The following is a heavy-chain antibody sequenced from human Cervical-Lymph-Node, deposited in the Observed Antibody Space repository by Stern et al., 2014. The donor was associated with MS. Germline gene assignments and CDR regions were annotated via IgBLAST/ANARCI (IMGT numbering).Heavy chain of an antibody. D-gene: IGHD6-19*01. CDR2: VDWDADT. V-gene: IGHV2-70*01. CDR3: ARLRDDSSWLAGRAGWFDP. CDR1: GFSLVSRGMS. Sequence: QVTLRESGPALVKPTQTLTLTCTFSGFSLVSRGMSVAWIRQAPGKAPEGLALVDWDADTYDKTSLKTRLTISSDTSKNQVVLTMTNMDPVDTVIYYCARLRDDSSWLAGRAGWFDPWGPGSLVTVSS. J-gene: IGHJ5*02.